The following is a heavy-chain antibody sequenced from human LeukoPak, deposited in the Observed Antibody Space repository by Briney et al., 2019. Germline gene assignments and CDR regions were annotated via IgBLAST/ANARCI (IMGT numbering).Heavy chain of an antibody. D-gene: IGHD1-26*01. V-gene: IGHV1-2*02. CDR3: ARDNSVGDVAWWLDP. CDR2: INPNSGGT. Sequence: GASVKVSCKASGYTFTSYAMHWVRQAPGQGLEWMGWINPNSGGTNYAQKFQGRVTMTRDMSTTTDYMELSSLRSEDTAVYYCARDNSVGDVAWWLDPWGQGTLVTVSS. CDR1: GYTFTSYA. J-gene: IGHJ5*02.